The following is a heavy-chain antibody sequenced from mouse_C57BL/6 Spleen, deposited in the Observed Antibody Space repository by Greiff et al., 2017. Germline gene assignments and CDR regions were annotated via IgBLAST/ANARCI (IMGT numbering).Heavy chain of an antibody. J-gene: IGHJ4*01. CDR3: GRYSNYPFAMDY. D-gene: IGHD2-5*01. Sequence: EVKLVESGGGLVQPKGSLKLSCAASGFSFNTYAMNWVRQAPGKGLEWVARIRSKSNNYATYYADSVKDRFTISRDDSESMLYLQMNNLKTEDTAMYYCGRYSNYPFAMDYWGQGTSVTVSS. CDR2: IRSKSNNYAT. V-gene: IGHV10-1*01. CDR1: GFSFNTYA.